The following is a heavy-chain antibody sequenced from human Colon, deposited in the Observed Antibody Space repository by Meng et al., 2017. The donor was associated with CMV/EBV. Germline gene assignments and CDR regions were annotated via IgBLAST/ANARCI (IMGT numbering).Heavy chain of an antibody. D-gene: IGHD2-2*01. CDR2: INPNGGGT. V-gene: IGHV1-2*02. CDR3: ARVKCGTTSCSQELDP. J-gene: IGHJ5*02. Sequence: ASVKVSCKASGYTFTDYYLHWVRQAPGQGLEWMGWINPNGGGTDYAQTFQGRVIMTWDTSVTTAYLELYRLTSDDTAVYYCARVKCGTTSCSQELDPWGQGTLVTVSS. CDR1: GYTFTDYY.